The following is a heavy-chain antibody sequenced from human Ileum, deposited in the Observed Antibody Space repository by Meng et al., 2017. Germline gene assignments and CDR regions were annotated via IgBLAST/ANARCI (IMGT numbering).Heavy chain of an antibody. V-gene: IGHV4-31*01. CDR1: GGSISSGGFY. CDR3: ARGPGRGSGSGSFDY. D-gene: IGHD3-10*01. CDR2: IYSSGST. Sequence: HVQVKEWGPGLVNPSQTLSLTCTGAGGSISSGGFYWSWIRQHPGKGLEWIGYIYSSGSTYYNPSLKSLVSISVDTSKNQFSLKLSSVTAADTAVYYCARGPGRGSGSGSFDYWGQGTLVTVSS. J-gene: IGHJ4*02.